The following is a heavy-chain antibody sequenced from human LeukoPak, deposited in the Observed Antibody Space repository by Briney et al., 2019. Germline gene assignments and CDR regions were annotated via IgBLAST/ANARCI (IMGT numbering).Heavy chain of an antibody. CDR3: ARGGGLDV. J-gene: IGHJ6*02. V-gene: IGHV3-7*03. Sequence: GGSLRLSCAASGFTFRSYWMSWVRQAPGKGLEWVANINHNGNVNYYVDSVKGRFTISRDNAKNSLYLQMSNLRAEGTAVYFCARGGGLDVWGQGATVTVSS. D-gene: IGHD3-16*01. CDR1: GFTFRSYW. CDR2: INHNGNVN.